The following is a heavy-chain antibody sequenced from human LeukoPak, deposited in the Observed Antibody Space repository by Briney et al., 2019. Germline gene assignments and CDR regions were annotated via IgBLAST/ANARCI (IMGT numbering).Heavy chain of an antibody. V-gene: IGHV5-51*01. Sequence: GESLKISCKGSGYSFTSYWIGWVRQMPGKGLEWMGIIYPGDSDTRYSPSFQGQGNISADKSISTAYLQWSSLKASDTAMYYCARSIAAAGSYYFDYWGQGTLVTVSS. CDR1: GYSFTSYW. CDR2: IYPGDSDT. D-gene: IGHD6-13*01. J-gene: IGHJ4*02. CDR3: ARSIAAAGSYYFDY.